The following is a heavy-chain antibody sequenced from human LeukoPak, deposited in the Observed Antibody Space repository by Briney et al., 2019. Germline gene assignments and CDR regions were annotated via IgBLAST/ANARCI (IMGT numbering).Heavy chain of an antibody. CDR2: ITASGTAM. CDR3: ARNENSGWGYFDY. CDR1: GFTFSSYS. Sequence: GGSLRLSCAASGFTFSSYSMNWVRQAPGKGLEWVSHITASGTAMFYADSVKGRFTISRDNSKDTLYLQMNSLRAEDTVVYYCARNENSGWGYFDYWGQGTLVTVSS. V-gene: IGHV3-23*01. J-gene: IGHJ4*02. D-gene: IGHD5-12*01.